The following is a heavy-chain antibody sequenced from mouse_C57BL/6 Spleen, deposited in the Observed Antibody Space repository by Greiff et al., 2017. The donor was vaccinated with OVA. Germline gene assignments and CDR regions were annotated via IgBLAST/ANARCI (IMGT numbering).Heavy chain of an antibody. CDR1: GYTFTDYN. CDR2: INPNNGGT. J-gene: IGHJ2*01. CDR3: ASYYYGSSPFDY. D-gene: IGHD1-1*01. Sequence: EVKLQESGPELVKPGASVKMSCKASGYTFTDYNMHWVKQSHGKSLEWIGYINPNNGGTSYNQKFKGKATLTVNKSSSTAYMELRSLTSEDSAVYYCASYYYGSSPFDYWGQGTTLTVSS. V-gene: IGHV1-22*01.